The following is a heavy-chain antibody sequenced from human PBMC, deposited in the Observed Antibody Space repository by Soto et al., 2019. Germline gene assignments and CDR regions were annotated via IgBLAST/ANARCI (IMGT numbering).Heavy chain of an antibody. CDR1: GGSITSDY. CDR3: ASGFFDSSGYSEAFDI. J-gene: IGHJ3*02. Sequence: PSETLSLTCTVSGGSITSDYCNCIRQPPFKRLEWIAYVSHSGITNYNPSLQSRVTISIDTSKNEFSLRLSSVTAADTAVYFCASGFFDSSGYSEAFDIWGRGTLVTVSS. D-gene: IGHD3-22*01. V-gene: IGHV4-59*01. CDR2: VSHSGIT.